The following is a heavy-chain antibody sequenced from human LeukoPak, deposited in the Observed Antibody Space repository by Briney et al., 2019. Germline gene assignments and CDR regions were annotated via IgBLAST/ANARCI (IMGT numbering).Heavy chain of an antibody. CDR1: GYTFTGYY. V-gene: IGHV1-2*02. CDR2: INPNSGGT. CDR3: ARVLPTSYYDSSGYDY. D-gene: IGHD3-22*01. J-gene: IGHJ4*02. Sequence: GASVKVSCKASGYTFTGYYMHWVRQAPGQGLEWMGWINPNSGGTNYAQKFQGRVTMTRDTSISTAYMELSRLRSDDTAVYYCARVLPTSYYDSSGYDYWGQGTLVTVSS.